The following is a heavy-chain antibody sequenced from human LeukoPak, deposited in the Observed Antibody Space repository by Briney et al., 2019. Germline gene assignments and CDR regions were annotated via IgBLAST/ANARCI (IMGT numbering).Heavy chain of an antibody. CDR2: ICYSGST. CDR1: GGSISSYY. J-gene: IGHJ4*02. D-gene: IGHD6-13*01. V-gene: IGHV4-59*01. Sequence: SETLSLTCTVSGGSISSYYWSWIRQPPGKGLEWIGYICYSGSTNYNPSLKSRVTISVDTSKNQFSLKLSSVTAADTAVYYCARSAAAGTSPFDYWGQGTLVTVSS. CDR3: ARSAAAGTSPFDY.